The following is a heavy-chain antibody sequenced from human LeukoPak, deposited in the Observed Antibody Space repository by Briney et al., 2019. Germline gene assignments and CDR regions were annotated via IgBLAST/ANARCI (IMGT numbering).Heavy chain of an antibody. CDR2: IRSTSNTI. CDR3: ARDFGRWFIDY. J-gene: IGHJ4*02. D-gene: IGHD4-23*01. CDR1: GFAFSSYE. V-gene: IGHV3-48*03. Sequence: GGSLRLSCAASGFAFSSYEMNWVRQAPGKGLEWVSYIRSTSNTIYYADSVKGRFTISRDNAKNSLYLQMNSLRAEDTAVYYCARDFGRWFIDYWGQGTLVTVSS.